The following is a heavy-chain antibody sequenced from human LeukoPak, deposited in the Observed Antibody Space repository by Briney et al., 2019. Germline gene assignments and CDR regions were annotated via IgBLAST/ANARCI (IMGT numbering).Heavy chain of an antibody. Sequence: SVKVSCKASGGTFSSYAISWVRQAPGQGLEWMGGIIPIFGTANYAQKFQGRVTITADESTSTAYMELSSLRSEDTAVYYCARTRSRGITIFGVPYSRDAFDIWGQGTMVTVSS. D-gene: IGHD3-3*01. CDR1: GGTFSSYA. V-gene: IGHV1-69*13. CDR3: ARTRSRGITIFGVPYSRDAFDI. CDR2: IIPIFGTA. J-gene: IGHJ3*02.